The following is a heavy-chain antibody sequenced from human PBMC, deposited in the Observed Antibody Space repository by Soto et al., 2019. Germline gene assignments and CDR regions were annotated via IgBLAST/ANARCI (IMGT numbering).Heavy chain of an antibody. D-gene: IGHD5-18*01. CDR3: ARKRYSYGKVDY. J-gene: IGHJ4*02. CDR1: GFTFSSYW. V-gene: IGHV3-7*03. CDR2: IQQDGSEK. Sequence: PGGSLRLSCAASGFTFSSYWMSWVRQAPGKGLEWVANIQQDGSEKYYVDSVKGRFTISRDNAKNSMYLQMNSPRAEDTAVYYCARKRYSYGKVDYWGQGTLVTVSS.